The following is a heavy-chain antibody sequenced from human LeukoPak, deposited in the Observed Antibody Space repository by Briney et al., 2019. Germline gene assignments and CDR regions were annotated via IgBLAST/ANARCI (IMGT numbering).Heavy chain of an antibody. V-gene: IGHV3-48*03. CDR2: IDTSGSAT. D-gene: IGHD1-20*01. J-gene: IGHJ6*02. CDR3: VRGGPMYNWNDDHGLDV. Sequence: GGSLRLSCPASGFTFSSYEMIWVRQAPGKGLEWVSYIDTSGSATYYTGSVKGRFTISRDNAKNSLYLQMNSLRVEDTAIYHCVRGGPMYNWNDDHGLDVWGQGTTVTVSS. CDR1: GFTFSSYE.